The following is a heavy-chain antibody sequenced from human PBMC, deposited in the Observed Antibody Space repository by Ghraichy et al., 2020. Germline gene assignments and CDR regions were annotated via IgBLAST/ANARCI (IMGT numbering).Heavy chain of an antibody. J-gene: IGHJ6*02. CDR1: GYTFTSYG. D-gene: IGHD3-3*01. CDR2: ISAYNGNT. CDR3: ARDDFWSGYLIYYGMDV. Sequence: ASVKVSCKASGYTFTSYGISWVRQAPGQGLEWMGWISAYNGNTNYAQKLQGRVTMTTDTSTSTAYMELRSLRSDDTAVYYCARDDFWSGYLIYYGMDVWGQGTTVTVSS. V-gene: IGHV1-18*01.